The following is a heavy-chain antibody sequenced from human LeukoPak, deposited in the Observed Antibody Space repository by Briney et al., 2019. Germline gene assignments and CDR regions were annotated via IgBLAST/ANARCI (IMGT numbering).Heavy chain of an antibody. D-gene: IGHD3-3*01. CDR3: ATVPGITVFGEVIDY. Sequence: KTGGSLRLSCEVSGFTVSNARMNWVRQSPGGGLEWIGRIESRSDGGTTDYAAPVKGRFTISRDDSKNTVVLHMNSLKTEDTAVYYCATVPGITVFGEVIDYWGQGTLVTISS. V-gene: IGHV3-15*04. CDR1: GFTVSNAR. CDR2: IESRSDGGTT. J-gene: IGHJ4*02.